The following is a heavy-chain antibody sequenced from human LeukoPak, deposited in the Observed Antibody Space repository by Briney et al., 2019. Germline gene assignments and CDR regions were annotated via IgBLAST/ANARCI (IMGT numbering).Heavy chain of an antibody. CDR2: ISYDGSNK. J-gene: IGHJ6*03. CDR3: ARFGPHFYGDYLGYYYMDV. CDR1: GFTFSRYA. D-gene: IGHD4-17*01. V-gene: IGHV3-30*04. Sequence: TGGSLRLSCAASGFTFSRYAMHWVRQGPGKGLEWVAAISYDGSNKKYADSVKGRFTISRDNSKNTLYLQMNSLRAEDTAVYYCARFGPHFYGDYLGYYYMDVWGKGTTVTVSS.